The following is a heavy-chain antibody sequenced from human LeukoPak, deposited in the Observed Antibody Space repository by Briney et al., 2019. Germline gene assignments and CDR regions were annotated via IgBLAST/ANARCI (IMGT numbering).Heavy chain of an antibody. V-gene: IGHV5-51*01. D-gene: IGHD3-22*01. Sequence: GESLKISCKGSGYSFTSYWIGWVRQMPGKGLEWMGIIYPGDSDTRYSPSFQGQVTISVDKSISTAYLQWSSLKASDTAIYYCARRHYFDSSGHFDYWGQGTLLTVSS. CDR1: GYSFTSYW. CDR2: IYPGDSDT. J-gene: IGHJ4*02. CDR3: ARRHYFDSSGHFDY.